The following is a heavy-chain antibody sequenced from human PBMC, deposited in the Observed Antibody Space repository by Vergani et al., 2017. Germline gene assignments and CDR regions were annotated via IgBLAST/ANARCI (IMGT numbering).Heavy chain of an antibody. Sequence: QVQLVESGGGVVQPGRSLRLSCAASGFTFSSYAMHWVRQAPGKGLEWVAVIPYDGSNKYYADSVKGRFTISRDNSKNTLYLQMKRLRAEDTAVYYCANGDMATISAYYYYYMDVWGKGTTVTVSS. D-gene: IGHD5-24*01. CDR3: ANGDMATISAYYYYYMDV. CDR1: GFTFSSYA. V-gene: IGHV3-30-3*01. CDR2: IPYDGSNK. J-gene: IGHJ6*03.